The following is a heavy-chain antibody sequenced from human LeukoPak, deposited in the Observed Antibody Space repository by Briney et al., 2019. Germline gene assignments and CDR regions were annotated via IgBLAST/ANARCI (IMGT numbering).Heavy chain of an antibody. J-gene: IGHJ4*02. CDR1: GFTFSTYW. CDR2: TMQDGSQE. V-gene: IGHV3-7*01. CDR3: ARYFNSNGYSSLRGDY. Sequence: GGSLRLSCVASGFTFSTYWMTWVRQAPGTGLEWVASTMQDGSQEYYVDSVKGRFTISRDNAKNSLYLQMDSLRVEDTAVYYCARYFNSNGYSSLRGDYWGQGTLVTASS. D-gene: IGHD3-22*01.